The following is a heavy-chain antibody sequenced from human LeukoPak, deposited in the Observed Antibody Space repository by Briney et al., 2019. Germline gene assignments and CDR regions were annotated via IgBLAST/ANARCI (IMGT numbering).Heavy chain of an antibody. D-gene: IGHD6-13*01. Sequence: SQTLSLTCAISGDSVSSNSAAWNWIRQSPSRGLEWLGRTYYRSKWYDDYAVSVKSRITINPDTSKNQFSLQLNSVTPEDTAVYYCARGGPAGIAAAGSPGYYYYYGMDVWGQGTTVTVSS. V-gene: IGHV6-1*01. CDR2: TYYRSKWYD. CDR3: ARGGPAGIAAAGSPGYYYYYGMDV. CDR1: GDSVSSNSAA. J-gene: IGHJ6*02.